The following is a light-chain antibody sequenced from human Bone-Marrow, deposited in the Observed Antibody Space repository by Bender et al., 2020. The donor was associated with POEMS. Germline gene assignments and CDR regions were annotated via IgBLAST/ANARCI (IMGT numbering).Light chain of an antibody. V-gene: IGLV2-11*01. CDR3: CSYAGRSVL. CDR1: SSDGYNY. Sequence: QSALTQPRSMSGSLGQSVTISCTGTSSDGYNYVSCYQQHPGKAPKLMIYDVDKPPPGVPDRFSGSKTGITASLTISGLQAEDEANYYCCSYAGRSVLFGGGTTVTAL. J-gene: IGLJ2*01. CDR2: DVD.